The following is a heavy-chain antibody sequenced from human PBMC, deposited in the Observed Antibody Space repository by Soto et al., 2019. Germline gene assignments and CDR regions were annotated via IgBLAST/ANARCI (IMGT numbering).Heavy chain of an antibody. Sequence: SETLALTCAVSGGSFSGYYWSWIRQSPGKVLELIGDINHSGVTNYNPYLKSRVTISGDTSRSHFSLRLSSVTAADTAVYYGAIGVTLSGHFWNGYCYFKSWGLGTLVNVSS. CDR1: GGSFSGYY. D-gene: IGHD3-3*02. V-gene: IGHV4-34*01. CDR3: AIGVTLSGHFWNGYCYFKS. J-gene: IGHJ4*02. CDR2: INHSGVT.